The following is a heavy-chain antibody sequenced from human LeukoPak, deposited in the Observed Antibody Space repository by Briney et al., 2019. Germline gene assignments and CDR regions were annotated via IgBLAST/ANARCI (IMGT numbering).Heavy chain of an antibody. Sequence: GASVKVSCKAFGYTFTSNYMHWVRQAPGQGPEWMGVISPSGGSTTYAQKFQGRVTLTRDMSTSTDYLELSSLRSEDTAVYYCARSACSGDGCFLDYWGQGTLLTVSS. CDR1: GYTFTSNY. D-gene: IGHD2-15*01. J-gene: IGHJ4*02. CDR2: ISPSGGST. V-gene: IGHV1-46*01. CDR3: ARSACSGDGCFLDY.